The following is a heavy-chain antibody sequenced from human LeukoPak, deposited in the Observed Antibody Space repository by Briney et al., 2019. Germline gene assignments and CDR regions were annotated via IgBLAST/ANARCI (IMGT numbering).Heavy chain of an antibody. CDR3: ARVRYSSGWYGGAYFDY. V-gene: IGHV3-21*01. Sequence: GGSLRLSCAASGFTFSSYSMNWVRQAPGKGLEWVSSISSSSSYIYYADSVKGRFTISRDNAKNSLYLPMNSLRAEDTAVYYCARVRYSSGWYGGAYFDYWGQGTLVTVSS. CDR2: ISSSSSYI. J-gene: IGHJ4*02. D-gene: IGHD6-19*01. CDR1: GFTFSSYS.